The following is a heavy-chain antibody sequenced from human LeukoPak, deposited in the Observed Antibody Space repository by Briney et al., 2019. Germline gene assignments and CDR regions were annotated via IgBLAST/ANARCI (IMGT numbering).Heavy chain of an antibody. J-gene: IGHJ4*02. V-gene: IGHV3-7*03. CDR3: ARVGNYYDSSGYYLSFDY. Sequence: GGPLRLSCAASGFTFSSYWMSWVRQAPGKGLEWVANIKQDGSEKYYVDSVKGRFTISRDNAKNSLYLQVNSLRAEDTAVYYCARVGNYYDSSGYYLSFDYWGQGTLVTVSS. CDR1: GFTFSSYW. D-gene: IGHD3-22*01. CDR2: IKQDGSEK.